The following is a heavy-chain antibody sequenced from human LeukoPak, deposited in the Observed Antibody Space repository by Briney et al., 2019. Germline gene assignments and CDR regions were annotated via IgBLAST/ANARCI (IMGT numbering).Heavy chain of an antibody. CDR1: GYSFTSYW. V-gene: IGHV5-51*01. D-gene: IGHD3-10*01. J-gene: IGHJ6*03. Sequence: GESLKISCKGSGYSFTSYWIGWVRQMPGKGLEWMGIIYPGDSDTRYSPSFQGQVTISADKSISTAYLQWSSLKASDTAMYYCARHVGGAWITMVRDYYYMDVWGKGTTVTVSS. CDR3: ARHVGGAWITMVRDYYYMDV. CDR2: IYPGDSDT.